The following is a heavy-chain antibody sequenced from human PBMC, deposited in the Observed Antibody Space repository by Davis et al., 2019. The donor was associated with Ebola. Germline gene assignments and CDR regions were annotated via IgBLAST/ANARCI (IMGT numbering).Heavy chain of an antibody. D-gene: IGHD1-1*01. CDR3: ARDRANWNLPFDY. V-gene: IGHV3-48*02. CDR1: GFTFSSYS. CDR2: ISSSSTI. Sequence: GGSLRLSCAASGFTFSSYSMNWVRQAPGKGLEWVSYISSSSTIYYADSVKGRFTISRDNAKNSLYLQMNSLRDEDTAVYYCARDRANWNLPFDYWGQGTLVTVSS. J-gene: IGHJ4*02.